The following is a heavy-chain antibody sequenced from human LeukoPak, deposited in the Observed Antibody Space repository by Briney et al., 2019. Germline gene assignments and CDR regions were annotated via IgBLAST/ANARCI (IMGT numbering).Heavy chain of an antibody. V-gene: IGHV4-39*01. J-gene: IGHJ4*02. CDR1: GDSIGNSNYY. CDR2: IFYSGST. D-gene: IGHD6-13*01. CDR3: ARRGITYSSSFFAY. Sequence: PSETLSLTCTVSGDSIGNSNYYWAWVRHPPGKGLEWLVSIFYSGSTYYNPSLKSRVTISVDTSKNQFSLNLHSVTAADTATYYCARRGITYSSSFFAYWGQGTLVTVSS.